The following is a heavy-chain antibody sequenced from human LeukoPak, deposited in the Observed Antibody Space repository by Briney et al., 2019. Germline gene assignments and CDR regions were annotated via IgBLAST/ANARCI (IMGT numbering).Heavy chain of an antibody. V-gene: IGHV4-59*01. CDR1: GGSISSYY. D-gene: IGHD3-9*01. J-gene: IGHJ4*02. CDR2: IYYSGST. CDR3: ARVFPSQYYDILTGSGFDY. Sequence: PSETLSLTCTVSGGSISSYYWSWIRQPPGKGLEWIGYIYYSGSTNYNPSLKSRVTISVDTSKNQFSLKLSSVTAADTAVYYCARVFPSQYYDILTGSGFDYWGQGTLVTVSS.